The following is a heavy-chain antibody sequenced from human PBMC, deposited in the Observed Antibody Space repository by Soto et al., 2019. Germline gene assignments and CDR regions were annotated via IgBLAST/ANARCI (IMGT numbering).Heavy chain of an antibody. CDR3: ARGDRGAFDL. J-gene: IGHJ3*01. V-gene: IGHV3-11*06. Sequence: QVQLVESGGGLVKPGGSLRLSCAASGFTFSGYSMSWIRQAPGKGLECISYISSSGDRTKYADSVKGRFTISRDNARNTVYLQMNSLRDEDAAVYYCARGDRGAFDLWGQGTAVTVCS. CDR2: ISSSGDRT. CDR1: GFTFSGYS. D-gene: IGHD1-26*01.